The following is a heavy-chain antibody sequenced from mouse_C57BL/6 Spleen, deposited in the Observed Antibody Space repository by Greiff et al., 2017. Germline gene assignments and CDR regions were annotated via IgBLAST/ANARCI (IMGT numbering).Heavy chain of an antibody. V-gene: IGHV1-64*01. J-gene: IGHJ3*01. CDR1: GYNFTCYW. D-gene: IGHD2-4*01. CDR2: IHPNSGST. Sequence: QVHVKQPGAELVKPGASVKLSCKASGYNFTCYWMPWVKQRPGQGLAWIGMIHPNSGSTNYTEKFKSKATLTVDKSSSTAYMQLSSLTSEDSAVYYCAREGYYYDPFAYWGQGTLVTVAA. CDR3: AREGYYYDPFAY.